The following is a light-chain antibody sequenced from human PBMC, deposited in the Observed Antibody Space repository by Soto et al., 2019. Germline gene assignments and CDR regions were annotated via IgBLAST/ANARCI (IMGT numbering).Light chain of an antibody. V-gene: IGKV3-20*01. CDR2: GAS. CDR1: QSISSSY. CDR3: QQYGSSPPYT. J-gene: IGKJ2*01. Sequence: EIVLTQSPGTLSLSPGKRATLSCRASQSISSSYLAWYQQRPGQAPRLLIYGASSRATGIPDRFSGSGSGTEFTLTISRLEPEDSAVYYCQQYGSSPPYTFGQGTKLEIK.